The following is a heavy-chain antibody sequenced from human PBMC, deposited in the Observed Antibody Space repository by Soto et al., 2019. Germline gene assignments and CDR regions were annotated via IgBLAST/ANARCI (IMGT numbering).Heavy chain of an antibody. D-gene: IGHD1-26*01. CDR3: ARDAAVGLFDY. CDR1: GYTFTSYG. J-gene: IGHJ4*02. V-gene: IGHV1-18*01. CDR2: LSAYNGNT. Sequence: QVQLVQSGAEVKKPGASVKVSCKASGYTFTSYGISWVRQAPGQGLEWMGWLSAYNGNTNYAQKLQGRVTITNDTPTSTAYMELRRLRSDDTAVYYCARDAAVGLFDYWGQGTLVTVSS.